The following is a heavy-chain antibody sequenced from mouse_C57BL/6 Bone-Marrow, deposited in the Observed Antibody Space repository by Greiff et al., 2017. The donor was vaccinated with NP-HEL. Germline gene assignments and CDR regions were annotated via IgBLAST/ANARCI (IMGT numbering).Heavy chain of an antibody. V-gene: IGHV5-17*01. CDR2: ISSGSSTI. D-gene: IGHD1-1*01. CDR1: GFTFSDYG. J-gene: IGHJ3*01. Sequence: EVQGVESGGGLVKPGGSLKLSCAASGFTFSDYGMHWVRQAPEKGLEWVAYISSGSSTIYYADTVKGRFTISRDNATNTLFLQLTSLRSEDTAMYYCARRGGSSRAWFAYWGQGTLVTVSA. CDR3: ARRGGSSRAWFAY.